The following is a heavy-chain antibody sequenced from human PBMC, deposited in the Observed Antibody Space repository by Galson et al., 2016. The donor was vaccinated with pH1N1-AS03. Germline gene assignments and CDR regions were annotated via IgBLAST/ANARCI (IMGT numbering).Heavy chain of an antibody. D-gene: IGHD2-21*02. CDR2: VYDSGSI. V-gene: IGHV4-59*08. CDR1: GGSIGSYY. J-gene: IGHJ2*01. CDR3: AKIVVVTPSYSYFDL. Sequence: SETLSLTCTVSGGSIGSYYWSLIRQPPGMGLEWIGYVYDSGSINYNPSLKSLVTISVDTSKNQFSLKLSSVTAADTAVYYCAKIVVVTPSYSYFDLWGRGTLVTVSS.